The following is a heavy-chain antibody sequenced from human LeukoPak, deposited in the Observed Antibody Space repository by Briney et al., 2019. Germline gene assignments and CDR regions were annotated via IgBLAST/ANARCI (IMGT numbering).Heavy chain of an antibody. D-gene: IGHD4-17*01. Sequence: SETLSLTCTVSGGSISGSYWSWIRQPAGKGLEWIAYMYNSGSTNYNPSLKSRVTISIDTSKNQFSLKLSSLTAADTAIYYCARGIESYGDYGYWGQGILVTVSS. V-gene: IGHV4-59*01. J-gene: IGHJ4*02. CDR2: MYNSGST. CDR3: ARGIESYGDYGY. CDR1: GGSISGSY.